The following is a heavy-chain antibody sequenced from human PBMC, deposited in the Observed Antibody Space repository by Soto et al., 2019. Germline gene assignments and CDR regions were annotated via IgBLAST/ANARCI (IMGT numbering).Heavy chain of an antibody. Sequence: QVQLVQSGAEVKKPGAAVKVSCKAAGYTFTSNDINWVRQATGQGLEWMGWMNSNRGNTGYAQKFQRRIIMTRNSTISTAYMELFSLTFEETTVYFCARGVGRNNLSYSYYFDYWGQGTLVTVSS. J-gene: IGHJ4*02. V-gene: IGHV1-8*01. D-gene: IGHD1-26*01. CDR2: MNSNRGNT. CDR3: ARGVGRNNLSYSYYFDY. CDR1: GYTFTSND.